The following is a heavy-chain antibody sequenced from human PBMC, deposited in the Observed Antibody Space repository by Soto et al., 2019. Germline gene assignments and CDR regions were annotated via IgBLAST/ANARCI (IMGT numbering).Heavy chain of an antibody. D-gene: IGHD2-15*01. Sequence: QVQLVESGGGVVQPGRSLRLSCAASGFTFSSYGMHWVRQAPGKGLEWVAVISYDGSNKYYADSVKGRFTISRDNSKNTLYLQMNSLRAEDTAVYYCAKDRRKVVVAAPFDYWGQGTLVTVPS. CDR2: ISYDGSNK. V-gene: IGHV3-30*18. CDR3: AKDRRKVVVAAPFDY. CDR1: GFTFSSYG. J-gene: IGHJ4*02.